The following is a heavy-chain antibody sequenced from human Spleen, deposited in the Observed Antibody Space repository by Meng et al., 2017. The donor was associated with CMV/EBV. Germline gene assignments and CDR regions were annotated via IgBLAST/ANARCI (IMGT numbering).Heavy chain of an antibody. V-gene: IGHV4-39*07. CDR1: GGSISSSSYH. Sequence: SETLSLTCTVSGGSISSSSYHWGWIRQPPGKGLEWIGAIHYSGSTHSNLSLKSRATISLDTSKNQFSLRLSSVTAADTAVYYCARASRMTIFARKPSYFDFWGQGTLVTVSS. D-gene: IGHD3-3*01. J-gene: IGHJ4*02. CDR2: IHYSGST. CDR3: ARASRMTIFARKPSYFDF.